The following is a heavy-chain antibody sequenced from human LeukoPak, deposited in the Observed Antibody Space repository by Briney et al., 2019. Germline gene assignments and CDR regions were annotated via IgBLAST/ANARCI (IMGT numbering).Heavy chain of an antibody. CDR2: VYTSGNI. CDR1: GGSISSGSSY. Sequence: PSETLSLTCTVSGGSISSGSSYWSWIRQPAGKGLEWIGRVYTSGNINYNPSLKSRVTISIDTSKNQFFLKLSSVTAADTAVYYCARDPFSYAFDIWGQGTMVTVSS. V-gene: IGHV4-61*02. CDR3: ARDPFSYAFDI. J-gene: IGHJ3*02.